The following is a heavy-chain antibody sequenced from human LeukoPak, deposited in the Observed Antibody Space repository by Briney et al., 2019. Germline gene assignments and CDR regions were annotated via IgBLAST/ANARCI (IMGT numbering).Heavy chain of an antibody. Sequence: GGSLRLSCAASGFTFSSCAMSWVRQAPGKGLEWVSTISGSGGSTYYADSVKGRFTISRDNSKNTLYLQMNSLRAEDTAAYYCANPAGQAVGPYYYYGMDVWGQGTTVTVSS. D-gene: IGHD6-13*01. CDR1: GFTFSSCA. V-gene: IGHV3-23*01. CDR3: ANPAGQAVGPYYYYGMDV. CDR2: ISGSGGST. J-gene: IGHJ6*02.